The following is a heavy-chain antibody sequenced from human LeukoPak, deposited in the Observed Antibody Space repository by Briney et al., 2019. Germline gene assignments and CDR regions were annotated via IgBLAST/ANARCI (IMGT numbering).Heavy chain of an antibody. Sequence: SETLSLTCTVSGGSLSSSGYYWGWIRQPPGKGLEWLGSIYYSGSTFYNPSLKSRVTMSVDTSNNQFSLKLSSVTAADTAVYYCATGVHGITAAGDYYFDYWGQGTLVTVSS. D-gene: IGHD6-13*01. CDR2: IYYSGST. CDR3: ATGVHGITAAGDYYFDY. CDR1: GGSLSSSGYY. J-gene: IGHJ4*02. V-gene: IGHV4-39*07.